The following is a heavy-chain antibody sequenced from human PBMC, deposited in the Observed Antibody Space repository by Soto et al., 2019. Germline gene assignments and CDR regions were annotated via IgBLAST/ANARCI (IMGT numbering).Heavy chain of an antibody. CDR1: GYTFTSYY. D-gene: IGHD3-9*01. CDR3: ARDLGDILTGKEYYYYMDV. CDR2: INPSGGST. V-gene: IGHV1-46*03. J-gene: IGHJ6*03. Sequence: ASVKVSCKASGYTFTSYYMHWVRQAPGQGLEWMGIINPSGGSTSYAQKFQGRVTMTRDTSTSTVYIALSSLRSEDTAVSYCARDLGDILTGKEYYYYMDVWGKGSTVTVSS.